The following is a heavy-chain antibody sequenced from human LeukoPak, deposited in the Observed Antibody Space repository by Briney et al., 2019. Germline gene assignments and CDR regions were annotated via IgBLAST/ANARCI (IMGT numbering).Heavy chain of an antibody. Sequence: ASVKVSCKASGGTFSSYAISWVRQAPGQGLKWMGGIIPIFGTANYAQKFQGRVTITADKSTSTAYMELSSLRSEDTAVYYCASNWGPTTDAFDIWGQGTMVTVSS. D-gene: IGHD7-27*01. CDR3: ASNWGPTTDAFDI. CDR1: GGTFSSYA. J-gene: IGHJ3*02. CDR2: IIPIFGTA. V-gene: IGHV1-69*06.